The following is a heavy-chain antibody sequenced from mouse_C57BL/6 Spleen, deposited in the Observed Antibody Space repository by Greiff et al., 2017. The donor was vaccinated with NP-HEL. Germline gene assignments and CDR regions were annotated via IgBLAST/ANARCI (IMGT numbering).Heavy chain of an antibody. CDR1: GYAFSSSW. V-gene: IGHV1-82*01. Sequence: QVQLKQSGPELVKPGASVKISCKASGYAFSSSWMNWVKQRPGKGLEWIGRIYPGDGDTNYNGKFKGKATLTADKSSSTAYMQLSSLTSEDSAVYFCARGGDEVAYWGQGTLVTVSA. CDR2: IYPGDGDT. CDR3: ARGGDEVAY. J-gene: IGHJ3*01. D-gene: IGHD3-3*01.